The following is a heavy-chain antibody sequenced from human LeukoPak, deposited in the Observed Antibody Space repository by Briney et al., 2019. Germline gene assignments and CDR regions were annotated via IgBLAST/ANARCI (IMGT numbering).Heavy chain of an antibody. V-gene: IGHV4-39*01. Sequence: PSETLSLTCTVSGGSISSSSYYWGWIRQPPGKGLEWIGSIYYSGSTYYNPSLKSRVTISVDTSKNQFSLKLSPVTAADTAVYYCARGIQLWLSNWFDPWGQGTLVTVSS. CDR3: ARGIQLWLSNWFDP. D-gene: IGHD5-18*01. J-gene: IGHJ5*02. CDR1: GGSISSSSYY. CDR2: IYYSGST.